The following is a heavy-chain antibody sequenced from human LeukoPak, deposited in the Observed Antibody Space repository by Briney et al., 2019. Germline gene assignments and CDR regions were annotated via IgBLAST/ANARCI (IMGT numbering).Heavy chain of an antibody. Sequence: ASVKVSCKASGGTFSSYAISWVRQAPGQGLEWMGGIIPIFGTANYAQKFQGRVTITADESTSTAYMELSSLRSEDTAVYYCASGVVGLTHTAFDIWGQGTMVTVSS. V-gene: IGHV1-69*13. CDR1: GGTFSSYA. J-gene: IGHJ3*02. CDR2: IIPIFGTA. CDR3: ASGVVGLTHTAFDI. D-gene: IGHD2-8*02.